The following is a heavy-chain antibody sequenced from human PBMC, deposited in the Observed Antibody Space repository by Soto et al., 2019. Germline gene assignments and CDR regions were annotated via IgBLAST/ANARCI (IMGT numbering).Heavy chain of an antibody. V-gene: IGHV1-69*06. CDR1: GGAFSSYA. CDR2: IIPMFGTA. Sequence: SVKVSCKTSGGAFSSYAVSWVRQAPGQGLEWMGGIIPMFGTANYAQKFQGRVTITADKSTSTAYMDLSSLRSEDTAVYYCARGIVVVTAARYNYYGMDVWGQGTTVTVSS. CDR3: ARGIVVVTAARYNYYGMDV. D-gene: IGHD2-21*02. J-gene: IGHJ6*02.